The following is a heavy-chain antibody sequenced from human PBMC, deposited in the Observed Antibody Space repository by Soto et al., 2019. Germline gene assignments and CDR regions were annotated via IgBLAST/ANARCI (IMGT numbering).Heavy chain of an antibody. J-gene: IGHJ4*02. CDR1: GYTFTSYA. CDR2: INAGNGNT. CDR3: ARDYGDSSGYLGYFDY. V-gene: IGHV1-3*01. Sequence: QVQLVQSGAEVKKPGASVKVSCKASGYTFTSYAMHWVRQAPGQWLGWMGWINAGNGNTKYSQKFQGRVTITRDTSASTAYMELSSLRSEDTAVYYCARDYGDSSGYLGYFDYWGQGTLVTVSS. D-gene: IGHD3-22*01.